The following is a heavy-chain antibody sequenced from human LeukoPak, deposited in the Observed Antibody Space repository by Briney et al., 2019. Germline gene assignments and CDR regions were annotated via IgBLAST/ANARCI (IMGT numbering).Heavy chain of an antibody. D-gene: IGHD5-24*01. Sequence: PSETLSLTCTVSGGSISSGCYYWSWIRQPAGKGLEWIGRIYTSGSTNYNPSLKSRVTISVDTSKNQFSLKLSSVAAADTAVYYCAREGRDGYNDWGQGTLVTVSS. J-gene: IGHJ4*02. CDR1: GGSISSGCYY. CDR3: AREGRDGYND. V-gene: IGHV4-61*02. CDR2: IYTSGST.